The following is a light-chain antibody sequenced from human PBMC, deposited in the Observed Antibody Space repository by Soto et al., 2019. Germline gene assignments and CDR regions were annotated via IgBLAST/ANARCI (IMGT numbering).Light chain of an antibody. J-gene: IGKJ1*01. CDR1: QTISSY. Sequence: EIVLTQSPATLSLSTGERATLSCRASQTISSYLAWYQLKRGQAPRLLIYDASNRATGIPARFSGSGFGTDFTLTISSLEPEDFAVYYCHQRNKWRTFGQGAKVDIK. CDR3: HQRNKWRT. CDR2: DAS. V-gene: IGKV3-11*01.